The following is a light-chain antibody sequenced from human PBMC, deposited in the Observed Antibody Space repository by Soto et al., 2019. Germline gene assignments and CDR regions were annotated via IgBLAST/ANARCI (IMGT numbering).Light chain of an antibody. CDR3: SSHSGSNLVV. V-gene: IGLV2-8*01. CDR2: EVN. CDR1: SSDVGGYNY. J-gene: IGLJ2*01. Sequence: QSALTQPPSVSGSPGQSVTISCTGTSSDVGGYNYVSWYQQHPGKAPKLMIYEVNKRPSGVPARFSGSKSGNTASLTVSGLQAEDEADYYCSSHSGSNLVVFGGGTKLTVL.